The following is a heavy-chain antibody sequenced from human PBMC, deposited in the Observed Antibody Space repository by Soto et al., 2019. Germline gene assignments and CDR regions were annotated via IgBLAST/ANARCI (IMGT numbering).Heavy chain of an antibody. V-gene: IGHV4-59*01. CDR1: AGSITTSY. Sequence: SETLSLTCIVSAGSITTSYWSWIRQPLGKALEWIGYISYRGSTNYNPSLKSRLTISIDTSKSQISLKLTSMTTADTAVYYCASSGIVGREVNTWFDPWGQGTLVTVSS. J-gene: IGHJ5*02. CDR3: ASSGIVGREVNTWFDP. D-gene: IGHD3-22*01. CDR2: ISYRGST.